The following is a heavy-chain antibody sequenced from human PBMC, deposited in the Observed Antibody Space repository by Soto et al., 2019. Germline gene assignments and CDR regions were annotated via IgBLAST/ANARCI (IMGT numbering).Heavy chain of an antibody. V-gene: IGHV3-53*01. CDR3: ASSPVTTGGTWFDP. CDR1: GFTVSSNY. D-gene: IGHD4-17*01. J-gene: IGHJ5*02. Sequence: EVQLVESGGGLIQPGGSLRLSCAASGFTVSSNYMSWVRQAPGKGLEWVSVIYSGGSTYYADSVKGRFTISRDNSKNTLYLQMNSRRAEDTAVYYCASSPVTTGGTWFDPWGQGTLVTVSS. CDR2: IYSGGST.